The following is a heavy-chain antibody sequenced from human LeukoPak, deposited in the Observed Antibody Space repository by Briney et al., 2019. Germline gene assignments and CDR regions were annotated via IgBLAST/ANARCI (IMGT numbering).Heavy chain of an antibody. CDR2: ISSSSSYI. V-gene: IGHV3-21*01. CDR3: ARVQSYDSSGYYPYDAFDI. Sequence: VGSLRLSCAASGFTFSSYSMNWVRQAPGKGLEWFSSISSSSSYIYYADSVKGRFTISRDNAKNSLYLHMNSLRAEDTAVYCCARVQSYDSSGYYPYDAFDIWGQGTMVTVSS. CDR1: GFTFSSYS. J-gene: IGHJ3*02. D-gene: IGHD3-22*01.